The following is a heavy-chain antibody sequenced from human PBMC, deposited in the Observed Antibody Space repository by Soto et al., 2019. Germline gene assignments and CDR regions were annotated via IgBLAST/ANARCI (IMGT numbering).Heavy chain of an antibody. CDR3: ARDSRSADGWIDT. CDR2: VYSGST. J-gene: IGHJ5*02. D-gene: IGHD2-15*01. Sequence: QVQLQESGPGLVKPSESLSLTCTVSGGSISGYYWSWIRQPPGKGLGWIGYVYSGSTNYNRSLRSRATISVATARNQFSLKLSSVTAAATALYYCARDSRSADGWIDTWGQGTLVTVSS. V-gene: IGHV4-59*01. CDR1: GGSISGYY.